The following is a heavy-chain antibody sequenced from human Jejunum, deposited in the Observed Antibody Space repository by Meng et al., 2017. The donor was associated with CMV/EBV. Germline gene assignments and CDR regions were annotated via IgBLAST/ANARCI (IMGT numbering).Heavy chain of an antibody. CDR1: GFVFRTYA. CDR2: VSDSATGS. J-gene: IGHJ6*02. Sequence: SGFVFRTYAMSWVRQAPGKGLEWLSTVSDSATGSNYADSVRGRFTISRDNSKNILYLQMNSLTVEDTAVYYCAKRRGNSYYYDMDVWGQGTTVTVSS. V-gene: IGHV3-23*01. CDR3: AKRRGNSYYYDMDV. D-gene: IGHD1-1*01.